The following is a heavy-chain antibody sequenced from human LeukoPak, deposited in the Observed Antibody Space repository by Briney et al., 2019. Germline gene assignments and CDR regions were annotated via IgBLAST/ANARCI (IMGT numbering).Heavy chain of an antibody. J-gene: IGHJ4*02. CDR3: ARMRPELDY. V-gene: IGHV3-48*03. Sequence: GGSLRLSCAASGFTFSSYEMNWVRQAPGKGPEWISYISSSGGTIYYADSVKGRFTISRDNAKNSVYLQMNSLRAEDTAVYYCARMRPELDYWGQGTLVTVSS. CDR1: GFTFSSYE. D-gene: IGHD6-6*01. CDR2: ISSSGGTI.